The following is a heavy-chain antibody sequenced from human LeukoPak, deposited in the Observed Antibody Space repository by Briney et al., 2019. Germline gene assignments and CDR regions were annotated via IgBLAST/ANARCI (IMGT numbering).Heavy chain of an antibody. CDR1: GFTFSSYD. Sequence: GGSLRPSFSAPGFTFSSYDMDRVRPAPGRGLEWVSSIRPSGDNTYYGDSVKGRFTISRDNSKNTVYLQMNNMRVDDTAVYYCARVAGWHWFDPWGQGTLVTVSS. J-gene: IGHJ5*02. CDR2: IRPSGDNT. CDR3: ARVAGWHWFDP. D-gene: IGHD6-19*01. V-gene: IGHV3-23*01.